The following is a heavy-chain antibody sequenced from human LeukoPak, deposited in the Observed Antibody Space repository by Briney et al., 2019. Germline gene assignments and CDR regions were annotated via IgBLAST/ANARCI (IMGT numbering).Heavy chain of an antibody. D-gene: IGHD3-22*01. CDR3: AKDVPLMLSIHYYDPPDCFVS. CDR1: GYSFTSLG. CDR2: ISYDGSNK. J-gene: IGHJ5*01. V-gene: IGHV3-30*18. Sequence: SGYSFTSLGINWVRQAPGKGLEWVAVISYDGSNKYYADSLKGRFTISRDNSKNTLYLQMNSLRAEDTAVYYCAKDVPLMLSIHYYDPPDCFVSWGQRTLVTVSS.